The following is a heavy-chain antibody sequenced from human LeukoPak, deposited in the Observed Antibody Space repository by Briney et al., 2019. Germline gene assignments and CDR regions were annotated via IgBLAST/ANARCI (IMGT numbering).Heavy chain of an antibody. D-gene: IGHD5-18*01. Sequence: SETLSLTCTVSGGSISSSSYYWGWIRQPPGKGLEWIGSIYYSGSTYYNPSLKSRVTISVDTSKNQFSLKLSSVTAADTAVYYCARLHQIQLWSVTFDYWGQGTLVTVSS. CDR1: GGSISSSSYY. CDR3: ARLHQIQLWSVTFDY. J-gene: IGHJ4*02. CDR2: IYYSGST. V-gene: IGHV4-39*01.